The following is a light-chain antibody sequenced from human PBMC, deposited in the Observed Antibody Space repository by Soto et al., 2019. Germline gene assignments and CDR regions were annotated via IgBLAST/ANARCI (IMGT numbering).Light chain of an antibody. CDR1: QDINSY. CDR2: DAF. Sequence: DIQMTQSPSSLSASVGDRVTITCQASQDINSYLAWYQQKPGKAPKFLIFDAFNLETGVPSRFSGSGSGTDFTFTIDSLQPEDIATYYCQQYEDIPITFGQGTRLEIK. J-gene: IGKJ5*01. V-gene: IGKV1-33*01. CDR3: QQYEDIPIT.